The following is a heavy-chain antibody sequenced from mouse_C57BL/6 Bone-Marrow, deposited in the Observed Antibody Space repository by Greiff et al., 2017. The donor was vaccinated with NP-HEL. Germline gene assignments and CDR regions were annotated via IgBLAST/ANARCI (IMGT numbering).Heavy chain of an antibody. CDR3: ARRAGYYVGYFDV. Sequence: QVQLQQPGAELVKPGASVKLSCKASGYTFTSYWMHWVKQRPGQGLEWIGMIHPNSGSTNYNEKLKSKATLTVDKSSSTAYMQLSSLTSEDSAVYYCARRAGYYVGYFDVWGTGTTVTVSS. CDR2: IHPNSGST. V-gene: IGHV1-64*01. J-gene: IGHJ1*03. D-gene: IGHD2-3*01. CDR1: GYTFTSYW.